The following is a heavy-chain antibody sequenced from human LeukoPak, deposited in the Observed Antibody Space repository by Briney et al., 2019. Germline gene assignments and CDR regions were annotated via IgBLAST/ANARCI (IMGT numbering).Heavy chain of an antibody. V-gene: IGHV4-59*01. Sequence: SETPSLTCTVSGGSISSYYWSWIRQPPGKGLEWIGYIYYSGSTNYNPSLKSRVTISVDTSKNQFSLKLSSVTAAHTAVYYCARSYYDSSGYYFNWFDPWGQGTLVTVSS. CDR2: IYYSGST. J-gene: IGHJ5*02. CDR3: ARSYYDSSGYYFNWFDP. CDR1: GGSISSYY. D-gene: IGHD3-22*01.